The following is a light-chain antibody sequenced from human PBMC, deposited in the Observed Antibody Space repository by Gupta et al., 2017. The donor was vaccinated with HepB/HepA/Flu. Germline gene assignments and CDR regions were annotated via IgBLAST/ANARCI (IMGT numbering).Light chain of an antibody. J-gene: IGLJ2*01. V-gene: IGLV2-14*03. CDR3: SSYRSDSAVV. Sequence: QSALTHPASVSGSPGQSITISCTGTSSDVGGYNYVSWYQQHPGKAPKLMIYDVSSRPSGVSNRFSGSKSGNTASLTISGLQAEDEADYYCSSYRSDSAVVFGGGTKLTVL. CDR2: DVS. CDR1: SSDVGGYNY.